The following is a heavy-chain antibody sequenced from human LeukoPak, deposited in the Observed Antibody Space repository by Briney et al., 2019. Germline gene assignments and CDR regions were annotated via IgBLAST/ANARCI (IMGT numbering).Heavy chain of an antibody. J-gene: IGHJ2*01. V-gene: IGHV4-4*07. CDR1: GGSISSYY. Sequence: SETLSLTCTVSGGSISSYYWSWIRQPAGKGLEWIGRIYTSGSTNYNPSLKSRVTMSVDTSKNQFSLKLSSVTAADTAVYYCARDFWSGSSHWYFDLWGRGTLVTVSS. CDR3: ARDFWSGSSHWYFDL. CDR2: IYTSGST. D-gene: IGHD3-3*01.